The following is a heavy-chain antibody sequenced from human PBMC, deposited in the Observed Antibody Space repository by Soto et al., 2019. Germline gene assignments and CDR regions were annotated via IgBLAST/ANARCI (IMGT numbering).Heavy chain of an antibody. D-gene: IGHD3-10*01. V-gene: IGHV4-59*01. Sequence: QVQLQESGPGLVKPWETLSLTCTVSGGSINNYYWSYIRQPPGKGLEWIGYIYYSGSTNYNPSLTRLVTISVDTSKNQCTLNLSSVTAADTAVYYCARGVLGFGGHESFDNWGQGTMVTVSS. CDR1: GGSINNYY. CDR3: ARGVLGFGGHESFDN. CDR2: IYYSGST. J-gene: IGHJ3*02.